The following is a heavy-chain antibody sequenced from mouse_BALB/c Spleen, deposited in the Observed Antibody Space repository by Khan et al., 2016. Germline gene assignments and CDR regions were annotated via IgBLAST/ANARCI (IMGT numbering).Heavy chain of an antibody. Sequence: VQLKESGPGLVAPSQSLSITCTVSGYSLTGYGVNWVSQPPGKGLEWLGMIWGDGSTDYNSGLKYRLSISKDNSKSQVFLKMNSLQTDDTASYYCARVWGDYWGQGTSVTVSS. V-gene: IGHV2-6-7*01. J-gene: IGHJ4*01. D-gene: IGHD2-10*02. CDR2: IWGDGST. CDR3: ARVWGDY. CDR1: GYSLTGYG.